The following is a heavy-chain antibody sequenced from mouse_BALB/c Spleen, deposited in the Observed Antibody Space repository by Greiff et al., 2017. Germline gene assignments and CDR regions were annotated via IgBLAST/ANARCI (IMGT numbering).Heavy chain of an antibody. Sequence: QVQLQQPGAELVRPGASVKLSCKASGYTFTSYWINWVKQRPGQGLEWIGNIYPSDSYTNYNQKFKDKATLTVDKSSSTAYMQLSSPTSEDSAVYYCTRDYYRYDGRDYFDYWGQGTTLTVSS. CDR2: IYPSDSYT. V-gene: IGHV1-69*02. CDR1: GYTFTSYW. CDR3: TRDYYRYDGRDYFDY. D-gene: IGHD2-14*01. J-gene: IGHJ2*01.